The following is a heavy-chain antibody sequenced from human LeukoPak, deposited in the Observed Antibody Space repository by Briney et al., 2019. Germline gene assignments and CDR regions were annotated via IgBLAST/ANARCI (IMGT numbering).Heavy chain of an antibody. V-gene: IGHV3-53*01. J-gene: IGHJ4*02. Sequence: GGSLRLSCAASGFTVSSNYMRWVRQAPGKGLEWVSVIYSGGSTYYADSVKGRFTISRDNSKNTLYLQMNSLRAEDTAVYYCAKGAYVRVVEHYFGYWGQGTLVTVSS. CDR3: AKGAYVRVVEHYFGY. CDR1: GFTVSSNY. D-gene: IGHD3-10*02. CDR2: IYSGGST.